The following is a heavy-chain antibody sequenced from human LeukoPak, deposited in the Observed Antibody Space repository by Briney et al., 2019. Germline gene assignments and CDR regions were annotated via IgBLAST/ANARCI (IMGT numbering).Heavy chain of an antibody. V-gene: IGHV4-59*01. CDR1: GGSISSYY. J-gene: IGHJ4*02. D-gene: IGHD5-12*01. CDR2: IYYSGST. Sequence: SETLSLTCTVSGGSISSYYWSWIRQPPGKGLEWIGYIYYSGSTNYNPSLKSRVTISVDTSKNQFSLKLSSVTAADTAVYYCARDSNRGYSGYGDWGQGTLVTVSS. CDR3: ARDSNRGYSGYGD.